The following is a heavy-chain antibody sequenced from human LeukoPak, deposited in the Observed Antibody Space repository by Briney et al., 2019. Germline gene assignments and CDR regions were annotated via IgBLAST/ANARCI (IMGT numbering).Heavy chain of an antibody. Sequence: GGSLRLSCAASGFTFSSYSMNWVRQAPGKGLEWVSYISSSSSTIYYADSVKGRFTISRDNAKNSLYLQMNSLRAEDTAVYYCARRSGYSYGSIDYWGQGTLVTVSS. D-gene: IGHD5-18*01. CDR3: ARRSGYSYGSIDY. V-gene: IGHV3-48*01. CDR1: GFTFSSYS. J-gene: IGHJ4*02. CDR2: ISSSSSTI.